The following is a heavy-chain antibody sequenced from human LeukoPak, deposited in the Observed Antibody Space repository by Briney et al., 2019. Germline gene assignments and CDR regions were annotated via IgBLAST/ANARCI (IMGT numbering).Heavy chain of an antibody. CDR2: INHSGST. Sequence: SETLSLTCAVYGGSFSGYYWSWIRRPPGKGLEWIGEINHSGSTNYNPSLKSRVTISVDTSKNQFSLKLSSVTAADTAVYYCARRMTYYYGSGIIDYWGQGTLVTVSS. CDR3: ARRMTYYYGSGIIDY. J-gene: IGHJ4*02. CDR1: GGSFSGYY. D-gene: IGHD3-10*01. V-gene: IGHV4-34*01.